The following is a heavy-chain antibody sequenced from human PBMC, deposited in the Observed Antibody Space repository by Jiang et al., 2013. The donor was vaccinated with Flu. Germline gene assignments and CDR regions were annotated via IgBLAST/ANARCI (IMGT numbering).Heavy chain of an antibody. CDR2: VYYSGVT. Sequence: PGLVKPSETLSLTCSVSGASITKNSYYWGWIRQPPGKGLEWIGIVYYSGVTYYNPSLKSRLTMSMDTSKNQFSLKLTSLTAADTAVYYCANSGSYLGAWFDPWGQGILVTASS. CDR1: GASITKNSYY. V-gene: IGHV4-39*01. J-gene: IGHJ5*02. D-gene: IGHD3-16*02. CDR3: ANSGSYLGAWFDP.